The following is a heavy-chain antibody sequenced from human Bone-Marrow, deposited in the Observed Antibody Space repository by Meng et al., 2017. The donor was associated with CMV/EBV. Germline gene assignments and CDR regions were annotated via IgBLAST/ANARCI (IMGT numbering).Heavy chain of an antibody. D-gene: IGHD2-2*01. CDR3: ARERGYCSSTSCIFDY. CDR1: GFTFSSYS. CDR2: ISSSSSYI. V-gene: IGHV3-21*01. J-gene: IGHJ4*02. Sequence: GESLKISCAAFGFTFSSYSMNWVRQAPGKGLEWVSSISSSSSYIYYADSVKGRFTISRDNAKNSLYLQMNSLRAEDTAVYYCARERGYCSSTSCIFDYWGQGTLVTVSS.